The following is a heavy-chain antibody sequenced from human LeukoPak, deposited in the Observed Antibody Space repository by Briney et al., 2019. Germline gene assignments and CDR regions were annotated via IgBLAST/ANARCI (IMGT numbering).Heavy chain of an antibody. V-gene: IGHV3-74*01. J-gene: IGHJ4*02. CDR2: INSDGSST. CDR3: EGVATTRRNCPLDY. CDR1: GFTFSAYW. Sequence: PGGSLRLSCAASGFTFSAYWMHWVRQSPGKGLVWVSRINSDGSSTDYADSVKGRFTISRDIAKSTLYLQMNSLRAEDTAVYYFEGVATTRRNCPLDYGAREPWSPSP. D-gene: IGHD1-14*01.